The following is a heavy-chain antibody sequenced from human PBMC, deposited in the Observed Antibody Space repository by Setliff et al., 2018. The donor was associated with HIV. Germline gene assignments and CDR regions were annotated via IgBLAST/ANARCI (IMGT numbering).Heavy chain of an antibody. CDR3: ARVGAAAGTAWYFDL. D-gene: IGHD6-13*01. CDR1: GYTFTSYY. J-gene: IGHJ2*01. CDR2: INPSGGST. V-gene: IGHV1-46*01. Sequence: ASVKVSCKVSGYTFTSYYMHWVRQAPGQGLEWMGIINPSGGSTSYAQKFQGRVTMTRDTSTSTVYMELSSLRSEDTAVYYCARVGAAAGTAWYFDLWGRGTLVTVSS.